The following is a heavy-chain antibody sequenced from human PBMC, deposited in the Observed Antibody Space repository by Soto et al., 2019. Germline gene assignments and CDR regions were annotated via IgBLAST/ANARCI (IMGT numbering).Heavy chain of an antibody. V-gene: IGHV1-8*01. CDR2: MNPNSGNT. CDR1: GYTFTSYD. J-gene: IGHJ4*02. Sequence: QVQLVQSGAEVKKPGASVKVSCKASGYTFTSYDINWVRQAPGQGLEWMGWMNPNSGNTGYAQKCEGRVTMTRNTSISTAYMELSSLRSEDTAVYYCARDKYSSSWDSYYFDYWGQGTLVTVSS. CDR3: ARDKYSSSWDSYYFDY. D-gene: IGHD6-13*01.